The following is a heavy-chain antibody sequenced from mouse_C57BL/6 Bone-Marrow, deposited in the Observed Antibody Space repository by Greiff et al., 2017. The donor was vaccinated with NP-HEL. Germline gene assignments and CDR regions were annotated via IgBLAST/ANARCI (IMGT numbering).Heavy chain of an antibody. V-gene: IGHV5-6*01. CDR3: ASPYDYDVAWVAY. CDR1: GFTFSSYG. J-gene: IGHJ3*01. CDR2: ISSGGSYT. D-gene: IGHD2-4*01. Sequence: DVQLVESGGDLVKPGGSLKLSCAASGFTFSSYGMSWVRQTPDKRLEWVATISSGGSYTYYPDSVKGRFTISRDNAKNTLYLQMSSLKSEDTAMYYCASPYDYDVAWVAYWGQGTLVTVSA.